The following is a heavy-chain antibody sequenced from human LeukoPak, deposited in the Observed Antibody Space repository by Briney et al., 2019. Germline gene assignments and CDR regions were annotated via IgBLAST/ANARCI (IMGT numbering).Heavy chain of an antibody. CDR3: ARVVHAYYYDSSGYYYFIDY. V-gene: IGHV3-21*01. D-gene: IGHD3-22*01. CDR1: GFTFSSYS. J-gene: IGHJ4*02. Sequence: GSLRLSCAASGFTFSSYSMNWVRQAPGKGLEWVSSISSSSSYIYYADSVKGRFTISRDNAKNSLYLQMNSLRAKDTAVYYCARVVHAYYYDSSGYYYFIDYWGQGTLVTVSS. CDR2: ISSSSSYI.